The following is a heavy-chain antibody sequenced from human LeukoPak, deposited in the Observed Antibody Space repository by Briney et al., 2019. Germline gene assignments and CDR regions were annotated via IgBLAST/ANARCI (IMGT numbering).Heavy chain of an antibody. CDR3: AKDTSGYDGVFDY. Sequence: AGGSLRLSCAASGFTFSSYGMHWVRQAPGKGLEWVAFIRYDGSNKYYADSVKGRFTISRDNSKNTLYLQMNSLRAEDTAVYYCAKDTSGYDGVFDYWGQGTLVTVSS. CDR1: GFTFSSYG. CDR2: IRYDGSNK. J-gene: IGHJ4*02. D-gene: IGHD5-12*01. V-gene: IGHV3-30*02.